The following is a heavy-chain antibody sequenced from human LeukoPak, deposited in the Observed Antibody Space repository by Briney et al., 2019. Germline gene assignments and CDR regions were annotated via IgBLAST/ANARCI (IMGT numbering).Heavy chain of an antibody. D-gene: IGHD2-15*01. CDR1: GFTFSSYA. CDR2: ISGSGGST. J-gene: IGHJ5*02. CDR3: AKDQGPFIGLFDP. Sequence: YPGGSLRLSCAASGFTFSSYAMNWVRQAPGKGLEWVSAISGSGGSTYYADSVKGRFTISRDNSKSTLYLQMNSLRAEDTAVYYCAKDQGPFIGLFDPWGQGTLVTVSS. V-gene: IGHV3-23*01.